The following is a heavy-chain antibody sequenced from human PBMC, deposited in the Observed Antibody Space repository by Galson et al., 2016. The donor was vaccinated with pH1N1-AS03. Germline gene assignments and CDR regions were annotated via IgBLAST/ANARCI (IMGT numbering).Heavy chain of an antibody. CDR2: IYYSGST. CDR3: ARHYTFTSSWKYHYLDV. V-gene: IGHV4-39*01. J-gene: IGHJ6*02. CDR1: DGSISSSHYY. Sequence: ETLSLTCSVSDGSISSSHYYWGWIRQPPGKGPEWIGSIYYSGSTSYNPSLESRVSILADTSKNQLSLMLTSVNATDTAVYYCARHYTFTSSWKYHYLDVWGQGTTVTVSS. D-gene: IGHD6-13*01.